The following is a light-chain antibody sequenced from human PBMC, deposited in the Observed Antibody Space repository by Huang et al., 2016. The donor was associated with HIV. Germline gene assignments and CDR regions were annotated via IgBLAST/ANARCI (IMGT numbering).Light chain of an antibody. CDR1: QSVSSSY. CDR3: QQYGSSPWT. CDR2: GAS. J-gene: IGKJ1*01. V-gene: IGKV3-20*01. Sequence: EIVLTQSPGTLSLSPGERATLSCRGSQSVSSSYLAWYQQKPGQAPRLLIFGASSRANGIPDRFSGGGSGTDFTLTISRLEPEDFAVYYCQQYGSSPWTFGQGTKVEIK.